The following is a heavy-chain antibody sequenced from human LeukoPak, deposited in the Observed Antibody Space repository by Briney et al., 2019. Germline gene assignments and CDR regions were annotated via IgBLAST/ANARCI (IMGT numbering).Heavy chain of an antibody. V-gene: IGHV3-66*01. J-gene: IGHJ3*01. CDR1: GFTVSGNY. CDR3: ARSRSRGAFDL. D-gene: IGHD3-10*01. CDR2: IYSGGSI. Sequence: PGGSLRLSCAASGFTVSGNYMSWVRQAPGKGLEWVSIIYSGGSIYYADSVKGRFTISRDNSKNTLYLQMNSLRPEDTAVYYCARSRSRGAFDLWGQGTMVTVSS.